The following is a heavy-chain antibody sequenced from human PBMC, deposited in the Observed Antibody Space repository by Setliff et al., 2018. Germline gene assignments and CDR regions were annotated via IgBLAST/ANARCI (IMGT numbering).Heavy chain of an antibody. D-gene: IGHD1-1*01. Sequence: PSETLSLTCTVSGGSISSYYWSWIRQPPGKGLEWIGYIYNSGSTYYNPSLKSRVTMSVDTSKRQFSLKLGSATAADTAVYYCARDMGQPYYFESWGLGTLVTVSS. CDR1: GGSISSYY. CDR3: ARDMGQPYYFES. CDR2: IYNSGST. J-gene: IGHJ4*02. V-gene: IGHV4-59*12.